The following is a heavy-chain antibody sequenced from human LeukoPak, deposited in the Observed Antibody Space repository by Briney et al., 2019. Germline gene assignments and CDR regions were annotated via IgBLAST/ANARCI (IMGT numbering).Heavy chain of an antibody. J-gene: IGHJ4*02. Sequence: PGGSLRLSCAASGFTFSSYDMHWVRQATGKGLEWVSAIGTAGDTYYPGSVKGRFTISRENAKNSLYLQMNSLRAGDTAVHYCARATGTWYFDYWGQGTLVTVSS. CDR1: GFTFSSYD. CDR3: ARATGTWYFDY. V-gene: IGHV3-13*01. D-gene: IGHD1-1*01. CDR2: IGTAGDT.